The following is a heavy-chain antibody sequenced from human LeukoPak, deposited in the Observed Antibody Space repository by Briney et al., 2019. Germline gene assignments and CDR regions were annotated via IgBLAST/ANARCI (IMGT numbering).Heavy chain of an antibody. Sequence: ASVKVSCKASGYTFTGYYMHWVRQAPGQGLEWMGWINPNSGGTNYAQKFQARVTMTRDTSISTAYMELSRLRSDDTAVYYCARGRYFDWLLWTYWGQGTLVTVSS. D-gene: IGHD3-9*01. CDR3: ARGRYFDWLLWTY. V-gene: IGHV1-2*02. CDR1: GYTFTGYY. CDR2: INPNSGGT. J-gene: IGHJ4*02.